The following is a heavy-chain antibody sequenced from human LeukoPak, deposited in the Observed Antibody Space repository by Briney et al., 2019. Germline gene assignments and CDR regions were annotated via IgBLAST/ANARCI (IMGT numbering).Heavy chain of an antibody. CDR2: IYYSGNT. Sequence: SGTLSLTCTVSGGSISSYYWSWIRQPPGKGLEWIGYIYYSGNTNYNPSLKSRVTISVDTSKNQFSLKLSSVTAADTAVYYCARYGGSYSVAFDIWGQGTMVTVSS. D-gene: IGHD1-26*01. CDR3: ARYGGSYSVAFDI. J-gene: IGHJ3*02. CDR1: GGSISSYY. V-gene: IGHV4-59*01.